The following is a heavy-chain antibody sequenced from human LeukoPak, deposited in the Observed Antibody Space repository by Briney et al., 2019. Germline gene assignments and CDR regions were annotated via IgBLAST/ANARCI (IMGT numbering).Heavy chain of an antibody. CDR2: IYTSGST. J-gene: IGHJ4*02. D-gene: IGHD1-7*01. V-gene: IGHV4-61*02. CDR3: ARESRTWNFGYFDY. CDR1: GGSISSGSYY. Sequence: SETLSLNCTVSGGSISSGSYYWSWIRQPAGKGLEWIGRIYTSGSTNYNPSLKSRVTISVDTSKNQFSLKLSSVTAADTAVYYCARESRTWNFGYFDYWGQGTLVTVSS.